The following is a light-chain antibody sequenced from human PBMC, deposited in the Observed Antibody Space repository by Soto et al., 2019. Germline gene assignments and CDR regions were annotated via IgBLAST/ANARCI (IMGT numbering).Light chain of an antibody. J-gene: IGLJ3*02. V-gene: IGLV8-61*01. CDR3: VLYMGSGIWV. Sequence: QTVVAQETSFSVSPGGTVTLTCGLSSGSVSTSYYPSWYQQTPGQAPRTLIYSTNTRSSGVPDRFSGSILGNKAALTITGAQAEDESDYYCVLYMGSGIWVFGGGTKLTVL. CDR2: STN. CDR1: SGSVSTSYY.